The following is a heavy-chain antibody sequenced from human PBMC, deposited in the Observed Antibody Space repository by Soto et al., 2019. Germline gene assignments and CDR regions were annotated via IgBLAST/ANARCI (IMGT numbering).Heavy chain of an antibody. D-gene: IGHD2-15*01. CDR1: GFTFSSYW. CDR2: ISYDGSNK. J-gene: IGHJ4*02. V-gene: IGHV3-30*18. CDR3: AKVSPDIVVVVAATQGLDY. Sequence: GGSLRLSCAASGFTFSSYWMHWVRQAPGKGLVWVALISYDGSNKYYADSVKGRFTISRDNSKNTLSLQVSSLRAEDTAVYYCAKVSPDIVVVVAATQGLDYWGQGTLVTVSS.